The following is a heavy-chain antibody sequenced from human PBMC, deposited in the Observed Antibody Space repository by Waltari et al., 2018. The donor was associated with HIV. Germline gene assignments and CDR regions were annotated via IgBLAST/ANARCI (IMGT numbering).Heavy chain of an antibody. CDR3: ARGVALVRGVKIRGHMDV. V-gene: IGHV1-18*01. CDR1: GYTFSAYA. Sequence: VQLVQSGAEVKRPGASVRVSCTSSGYTFSAYAINWVRQAPGQGLEWVGWNNNYDGQTNFAERFQGRGTMTTDTSKSTASMELRSLRSDDTAVYFCARGVALVRGVKIRGHMDVWGQGTTVTVSS. CDR2: NNNYDGQT. D-gene: IGHD3-10*01. J-gene: IGHJ6*02.